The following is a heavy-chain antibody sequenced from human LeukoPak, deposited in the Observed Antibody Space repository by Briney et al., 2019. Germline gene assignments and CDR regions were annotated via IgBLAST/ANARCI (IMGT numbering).Heavy chain of an antibody. CDR2: ISSSGSTI. CDR1: GFTFSSYE. CDR3: ASGEPITGTTRLGFDY. Sequence: PGGSLRLSCAASGFTFSSYEMNWVRQAPGKGLEWVSYISSSGSTIYYADSVKGRFTISRDNAKNSLYLQMNSLRAEDTAVYYCASGEPITGTTRLGFDYWGQGTLVTVSS. D-gene: IGHD4-17*01. J-gene: IGHJ4*02. V-gene: IGHV3-48*03.